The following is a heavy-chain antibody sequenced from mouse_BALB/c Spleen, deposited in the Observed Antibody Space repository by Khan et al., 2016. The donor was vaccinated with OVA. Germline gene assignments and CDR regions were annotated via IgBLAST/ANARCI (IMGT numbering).Heavy chain of an antibody. CDR2: ILPGSGTT. Sequence: QVRLQQSGAELMKPGASVKISCKATGYIFSSYWIEWVKQRPGHGLEWIGEILPGSGTTNYNEKFKGKATFTAETSSNTAYMQLSSLTSEDSAVDYCARYGNHWNFDVWGAGTTVTVSS. CDR1: GYIFSSYW. D-gene: IGHD2-1*01. CDR3: ARYGNHWNFDV. J-gene: IGHJ1*01. V-gene: IGHV1-9*01.